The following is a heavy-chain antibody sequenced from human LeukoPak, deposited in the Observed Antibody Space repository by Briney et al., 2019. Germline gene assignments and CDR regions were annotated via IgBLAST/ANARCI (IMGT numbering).Heavy chain of an antibody. V-gene: IGHV4-59*01. D-gene: IGHD4-11*01. CDR3: ARYSRGFGY. Sequence: SETLSLTCTVSGXSITSYYWSWIRQPPGKGLEWIGNIYYSGSTNYNPSLKSRVTISVDTSKNQFSLRLSSVTAADTAVYYCARYSRGFGYWGQGTLVTVSS. J-gene: IGHJ4*02. CDR1: GXSITSYY. CDR2: IYYSGST.